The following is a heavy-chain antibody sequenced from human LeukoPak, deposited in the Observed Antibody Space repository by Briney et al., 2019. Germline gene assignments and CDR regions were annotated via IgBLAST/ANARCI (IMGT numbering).Heavy chain of an antibody. J-gene: IGHJ3*02. D-gene: IGHD3-3*01. CDR1: GFTFSRYS. V-gene: IGHV3-21*01. CDR3: ARGSRFGVVERDAFDI. Sequence: PGGSLRLSCAASGFTFSRYSMNWVRQAPGKGLEWVSSISISSNYIYHTDSLKGRFTISRDNAKNSLYLQMNSLRAEDTAVYYCARGSRFGVVERDAFDIWGQGTMVTVSS. CDR2: ISISSNYI.